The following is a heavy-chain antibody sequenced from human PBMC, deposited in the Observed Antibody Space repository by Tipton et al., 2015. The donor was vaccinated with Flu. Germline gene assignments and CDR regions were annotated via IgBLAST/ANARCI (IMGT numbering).Heavy chain of an antibody. CDR2: ISHSGRT. J-gene: IGHJ4*02. D-gene: IGHD3-10*01. CDR1: NYSISSAYY. CDR3: ARTTDYYGSGSSDY. V-gene: IGHV4-38-2*01. Sequence: TLSLTCAVSNYSISSAYYWCWIRQPPGKGLEWIGCISHSGRTYYNPSLKSRVTISVDMAKNQFSQRLSSVTAADPAVYYCARTTDYYGSGSSDYWGQGTLVTVSS.